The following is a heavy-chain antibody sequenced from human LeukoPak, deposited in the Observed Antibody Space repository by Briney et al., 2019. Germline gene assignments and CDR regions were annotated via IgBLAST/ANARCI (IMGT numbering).Heavy chain of an antibody. CDR2: INHSGST. V-gene: IGHV4-34*01. J-gene: IGHJ6*03. CDR3: ARDAGYCSGGNCYYMDV. Sequence: SSETLSLTCAVYGGSFSGYYWSWIRQPPGKGLEWIGEINHSGSTNYNPSLKSRVTISVDTSKNQFSLKLSSVTAADTAVYYCARDAGYCSGGNCYYMDVWGRGTTVTVSS. CDR1: GGSFSGYY. D-gene: IGHD2-15*01.